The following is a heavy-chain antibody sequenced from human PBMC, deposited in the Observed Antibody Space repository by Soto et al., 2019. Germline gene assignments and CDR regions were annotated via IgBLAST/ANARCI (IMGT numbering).Heavy chain of an antibody. D-gene: IGHD3-16*02. J-gene: IGHJ6*02. CDR1: GGSFSGYY. V-gene: IGHV4-34*01. CDR3: ASPTFRSHRRLNYYYYGMDV. Sequence: SETLSLTCAVYGGSFSGYYWSWTRQPPGKGLEWIGEINHSGSTNYNPSLKSRVTISVDTSKNQFSLKLSSVTAADTAVYYCASPTFRSHRRLNYYYYGMDVWGQGTTVTVSS. CDR2: INHSGST.